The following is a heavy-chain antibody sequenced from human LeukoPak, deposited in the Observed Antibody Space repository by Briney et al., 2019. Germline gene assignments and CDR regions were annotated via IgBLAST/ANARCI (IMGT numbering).Heavy chain of an antibody. CDR2: ICATDGCT. CDR1: GFTFSSYA. D-gene: IGHD6-6*01. CDR3: AKDLSSSRVSEYFDY. Sequence: GGSLRLSCAASGFTFSSYAMSWVRQAPGKGLQWVSVICATDGCTYYADSEKGRFTISRDNSKNTLYLQMNSLRAEDTAVYYCAKDLSSSRVSEYFDYWGQGTLVTVSS. J-gene: IGHJ4*02. V-gene: IGHV3-23*01.